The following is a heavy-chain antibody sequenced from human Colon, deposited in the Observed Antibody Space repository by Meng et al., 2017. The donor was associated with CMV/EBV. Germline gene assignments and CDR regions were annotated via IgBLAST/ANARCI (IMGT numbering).Heavy chain of an antibody. D-gene: IGHD3-16*01. Sequence: GESLKISCAASGFTFSSYGMNWVRQAPGKGLEWVSYISSSGSTIYYADSVKGRFTISRDNAKNSLYLQMNSLRAEDTAVYYCARGAAAAFGYGMDVWGQGTTVTVSS. CDR2: ISSSGSTI. J-gene: IGHJ6*02. V-gene: IGHV3-48*04. CDR3: ARGAAAAFGYGMDV. CDR1: GFTFSSYG.